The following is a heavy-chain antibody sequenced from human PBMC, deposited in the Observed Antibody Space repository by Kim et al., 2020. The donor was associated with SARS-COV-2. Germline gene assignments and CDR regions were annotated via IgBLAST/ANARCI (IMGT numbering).Heavy chain of an antibody. Sequence: ASVKVSCKASGYTFTGYYMHWVRQAPGQGLEWMGWINPNSGGTNYAQKFQGRVTMTRDTSISTAYMELSRLRSDDTAVYYCARARVSGWSKLLFDYWGQGTLVTVSS. CDR3: ARARVSGWSKLLFDY. CDR1: GYTFTGYY. J-gene: IGHJ4*02. D-gene: IGHD6-19*01. CDR2: INPNSGGT. V-gene: IGHV1-2*02.